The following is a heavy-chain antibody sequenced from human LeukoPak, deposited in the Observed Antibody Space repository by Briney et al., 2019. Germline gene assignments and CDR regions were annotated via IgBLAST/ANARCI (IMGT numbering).Heavy chain of an antibody. CDR2: IYYSGNT. CDR1: GGSFTTYY. Sequence: SETLSLTCAVYGGSFTTYYWSWIRQPPGKGLEWIGSIYYSGNTYYNASLKSQVSISIDTSKNQFSLRLTSVTAADTAVYYCARQTGSGLFILPGGQGTLVTVSS. V-gene: IGHV4-39*01. J-gene: IGHJ4*02. CDR3: ARQTGSGLFILP. D-gene: IGHD3/OR15-3a*01.